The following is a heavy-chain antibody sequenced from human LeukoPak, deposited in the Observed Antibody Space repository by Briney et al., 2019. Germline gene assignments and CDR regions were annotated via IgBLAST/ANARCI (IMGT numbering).Heavy chain of an antibody. J-gene: IGHJ4*02. CDR1: GYTFTSYG. V-gene: IGHV1-18*04. CDR3: ARESGSGGDYEPQEFYFDY. CDR2: ISAYNGNT. D-gene: IGHD4-17*01. Sequence: GASVKVSCKASGYTFTSYGISWVRQAPGQGLEWMGWISAYNGNTNYAQKLQGRVTMTTDTSTSTAYMELRSLRSDDTAVYYCARESGSGGDYEPQEFYFDYWGQGTLVTVSS.